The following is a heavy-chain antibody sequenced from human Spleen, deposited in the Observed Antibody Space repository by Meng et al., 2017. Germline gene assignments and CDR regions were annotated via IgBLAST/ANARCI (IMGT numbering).Heavy chain of an antibody. D-gene: IGHD3-3*01. Sequence: GESLKISCAASGFTFSDYYMSWIRQAPGKGLEWVSYISSSGNTIYYADSVKGRFTISRDNSKNTVYLQMNNLRAEDTAVYYCARESTIFGVITYYYYNLGVWGQGTTVTVSS. V-gene: IGHV3-11*04. CDR1: GFTFSDYY. J-gene: IGHJ6*02. CDR3: ARESTIFGVITYYYYNLGV. CDR2: ISSSGNTI.